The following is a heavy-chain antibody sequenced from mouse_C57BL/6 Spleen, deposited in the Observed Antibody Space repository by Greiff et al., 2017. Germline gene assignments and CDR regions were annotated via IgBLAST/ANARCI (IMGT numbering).Heavy chain of an antibody. V-gene: IGHV3-6*01. CDR2: ISYDGSN. D-gene: IGHD2-1*01. Sequence: EVKLQESGPGLVKPSQSLSLTCSVTGYSITSGYYWNWIRQFPGNKLEWIGYISYDGSNNYNPSLKNRISITRDTSKNQFFLKLNSVTTEDTATYYCARDGNYGDYWGQGTTLTVSS. CDR1: GYSITSGYY. CDR3: ARDGNYGDY. J-gene: IGHJ2*01.